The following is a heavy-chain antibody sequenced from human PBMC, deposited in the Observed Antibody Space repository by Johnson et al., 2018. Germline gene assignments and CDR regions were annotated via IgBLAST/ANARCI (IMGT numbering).Heavy chain of an antibody. J-gene: IGHJ1*01. V-gene: IGHV3-64*01. CDR3: GRDTSGYSYEYIQY. D-gene: IGHD3-22*01. CDR2: ISRNGDST. Sequence: VQLVESGGGLVQPGGSLRLSCAASGFTFSTYAMHWVRQAPGKGLDYVSTISRNGDSTYYANAVKGRLPISRDNSKNTLYLQMASLRAEDMAVYYCGRDTSGYSYEYIQYWGQGTLVTVSS. CDR1: GFTFSTYA.